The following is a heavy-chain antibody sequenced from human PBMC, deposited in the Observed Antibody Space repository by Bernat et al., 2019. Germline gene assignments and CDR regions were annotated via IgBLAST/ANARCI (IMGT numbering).Heavy chain of an antibody. J-gene: IGHJ1*01. CDR2: IKSKTDGGTT. V-gene: IGHV3-15*01. CDR1: GFTFSNAG. Sequence: EVQLLESGGGLVKPGGSLRLSCAASGFTFSNAGMSWVRQAPGKGLEWVGRIKSKTDGGTTDYAAPVKGRFTISRDDSKNTLYLQMNRLKTEDTSVYYCNTDVAFRYYDDSSGYYYVSLDGTFQHWGQGTLVTVSS. D-gene: IGHD3-22*01. CDR3: NTDVAFRYYDDSSGYYYVSLDGTFQH.